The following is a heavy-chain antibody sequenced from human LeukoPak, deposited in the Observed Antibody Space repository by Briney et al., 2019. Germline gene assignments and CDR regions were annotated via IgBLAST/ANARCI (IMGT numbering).Heavy chain of an antibody. CDR3: ASSGSGWFYYYYGMDV. V-gene: IGHV4-59*01. CDR2: IYYSGST. CDR1: GGSISSYY. Sequence: SETLSLTCTVSGGSISSYYWSWIRQPPGKGLEWIGYIYYSGSTNYNPSLKSRVTISVDTSKSQFSLKLSSVTAADTAVYYCASSGSGWFYYYYGMDVWGKGTTVTVSS. J-gene: IGHJ6*04. D-gene: IGHD6-19*01.